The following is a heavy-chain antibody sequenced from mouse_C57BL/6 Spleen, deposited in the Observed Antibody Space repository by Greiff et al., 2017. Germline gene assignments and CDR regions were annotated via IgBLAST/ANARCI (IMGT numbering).Heavy chain of an antibody. CDR3: ARSNYGSSYGYFEV. CDR1: GYTFTNYT. J-gene: IGHJ1*03. D-gene: IGHD1-1*01. CDR2: INPSSGYT. V-gene: IGHV1-4*01. Sequence: VMLVESGAELARPGASVKMSCTASGYTFTNYTMHWVKQRPGQGLEWIGYINPSSGYTKYNQKFKDKATLTADKSSSTAYLQLSSLTSEDSAVYYCARSNYGSSYGYFEVWGTGTTVTVSS.